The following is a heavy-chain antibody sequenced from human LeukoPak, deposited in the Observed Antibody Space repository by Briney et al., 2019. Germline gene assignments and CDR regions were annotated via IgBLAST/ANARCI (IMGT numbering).Heavy chain of an antibody. CDR2: IKQDGSET. V-gene: IGHV3-7*03. CDR1: GFTFSRYW. Sequence: PGGSLGPSCAASGFTFSRYWMSGVGQAPRKGLEWVANIKQDGSETYYVDSVKGRFTISRDNAKNSLYLQMNSLRAEDTAVYYCARDKGDYDTSGSLFVFGGQGTLVTVSS. D-gene: IGHD3-22*01. J-gene: IGHJ4*02. CDR3: ARDKGDYDTSGSLFVF.